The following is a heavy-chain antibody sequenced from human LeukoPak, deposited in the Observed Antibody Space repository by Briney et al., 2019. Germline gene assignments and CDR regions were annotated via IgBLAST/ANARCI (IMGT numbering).Heavy chain of an antibody. Sequence: HPGGSLRLSCAASGFTFSSYGMHWVRQAPGKGLEWVAFIRYDGSNKYYADSVKGRFTISRDNSKNTLYLQMNSLRAEDTAVYYCAKDRGSFHWEPYYFDYWGQGTLVTVSS. D-gene: IGHD1-26*01. J-gene: IGHJ4*02. CDR2: IRYDGSNK. CDR3: AKDRGSFHWEPYYFDY. CDR1: GFTFSSYG. V-gene: IGHV3-30*02.